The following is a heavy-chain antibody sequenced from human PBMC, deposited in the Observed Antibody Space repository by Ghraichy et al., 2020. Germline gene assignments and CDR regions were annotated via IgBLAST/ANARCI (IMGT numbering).Heavy chain of an antibody. Sequence: SETLSLTCAVYGGSFSGYYWSWIRQPPGKGLEWIREINHSGSTNYNPSLKSRVTISVDTSKNQFSLKLSSVTAADTAVYYCARVVAVAGTTGNWFDPWGQGTLVTVSS. CDR3: ARVVAVAGTTGNWFDP. CDR1: GGSFSGYY. CDR2: INHSGST. D-gene: IGHD6-19*01. V-gene: IGHV4-34*01. J-gene: IGHJ5*02.